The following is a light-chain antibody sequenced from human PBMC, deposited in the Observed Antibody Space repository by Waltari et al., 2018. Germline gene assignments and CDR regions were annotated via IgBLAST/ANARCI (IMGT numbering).Light chain of an antibody. V-gene: IGLV1-44*01. Sequence: QSVLTQPPSASGTPGQGVTISCSGSSSNIGKNTVSWYQQFPGTAPKLLIHTDNQRPSGVPDRFSSSKAGTSASLAISGLQSEDQGHYYCSTWDDSLNGRVFGGGTEVTVL. CDR1: SSNIGKNT. J-gene: IGLJ3*02. CDR3: STWDDSLNGRV. CDR2: TDN.